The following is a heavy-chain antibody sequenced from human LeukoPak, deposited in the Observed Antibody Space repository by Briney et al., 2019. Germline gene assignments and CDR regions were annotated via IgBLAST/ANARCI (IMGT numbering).Heavy chain of an antibody. Sequence: LETLSLTCSVSGASITSSSFYWGWIRQPPGKGLEWIGSIYYTGSADYNPSLKSRVTISVDTSKNQFSLKLTSVTAADAAVYYCARHRYCNSSSCYAFDYWGQGTLVTVSS. D-gene: IGHD2-2*01. CDR1: GASITSSSFY. J-gene: IGHJ4*02. CDR2: IYYTGSA. CDR3: ARHRYCNSSSCYAFDY. V-gene: IGHV4-39*01.